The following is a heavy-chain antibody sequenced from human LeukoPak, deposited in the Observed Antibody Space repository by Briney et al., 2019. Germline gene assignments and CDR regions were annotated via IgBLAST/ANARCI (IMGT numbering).Heavy chain of an antibody. CDR3: ARVKGPYYYDSSGYYGAFDI. J-gene: IGHJ3*02. Sequence: PGGSLRLSCAASGFIFTNYFMSWVRQAPGKGLEWVSSISSSSSYIYYADSVKGRFTISRDNAKNSLYLQMNSLRAEDTAVYYCARVKGPYYYDSSGYYGAFDIWGQGTMVTVSS. CDR2: ISSSSSYI. D-gene: IGHD3-22*01. CDR1: GFIFTNYF. V-gene: IGHV3-21*01.